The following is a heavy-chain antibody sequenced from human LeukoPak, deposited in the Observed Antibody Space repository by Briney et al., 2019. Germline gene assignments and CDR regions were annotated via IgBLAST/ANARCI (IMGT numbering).Heavy chain of an antibody. CDR3: ASPTYYYLPGDAFDI. J-gene: IGHJ3*02. Sequence: AASVKVSCKASGGTFSSYASSWVRQGLGPGLGWMGGIIAIFGTANYAQKFQGRVTITTDESTSTAYMELSSLRSEDTAVYYCASPTYYYLPGDAFDIWGQGTMVTVSS. D-gene: IGHD3-10*01. CDR2: IIAIFGTA. V-gene: IGHV1-69*05. CDR1: GGTFSSYA.